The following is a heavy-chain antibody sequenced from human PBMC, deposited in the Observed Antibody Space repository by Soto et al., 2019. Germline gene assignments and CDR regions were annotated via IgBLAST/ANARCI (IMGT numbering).Heavy chain of an antibody. CDR3: AKDSGGGSYYPFFDY. Sequence: GGSLRLSCAASGFTFSSYAMSWVRQAPGKGLEWVSAISGSGGSTYYADSVKGRFTISRDNSKNTLYLQMNSLSAEDTAVYYCAKDSGGGSYYPFFDYWGQGTLVTVSS. CDR2: ISGSGGST. CDR1: GFTFSSYA. D-gene: IGHD1-26*01. V-gene: IGHV3-23*01. J-gene: IGHJ4*02.